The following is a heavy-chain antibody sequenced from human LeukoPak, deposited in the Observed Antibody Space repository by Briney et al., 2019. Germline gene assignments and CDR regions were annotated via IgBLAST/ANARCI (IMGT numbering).Heavy chain of an antibody. CDR3: AKDTTWIQLWFSG. CDR1: GFTFSSYA. V-gene: IGHV3-23*01. J-gene: IGHJ4*02. D-gene: IGHD5-18*01. Sequence: GGSLRLSCGASGFTFSSYAMSWVRQAPGKGLEWVSAISGSGGNTYYADSVKGRFTISRDNSKNTLYLQMNSLRAEDTAVYYCAKDTTWIQLWFSGWGQGTLVTVSS. CDR2: ISGSGGNT.